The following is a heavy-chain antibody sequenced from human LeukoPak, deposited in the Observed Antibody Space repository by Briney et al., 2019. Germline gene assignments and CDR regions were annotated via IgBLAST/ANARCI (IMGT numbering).Heavy chain of an antibody. CDR3: ANSETTVTTGDYFDY. V-gene: IGHV3-30-3*01. D-gene: IGHD4-17*01. CDR2: ISYDGSNK. Sequence: GGSLRLSCAASGFTFSSYAMHWVRQAPGEGLEWVAVISYDGSNKYYADSVKGRFTISRDNSKNTLYLQMNSLRAEDTAVYYCANSETTVTTGDYFDYWGQGTLVTVSS. J-gene: IGHJ4*02. CDR1: GFTFSSYA.